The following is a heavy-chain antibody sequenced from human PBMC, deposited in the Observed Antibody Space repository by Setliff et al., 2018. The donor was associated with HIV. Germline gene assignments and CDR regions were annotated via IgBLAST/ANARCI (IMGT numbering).Heavy chain of an antibody. J-gene: IGHJ6*01. D-gene: IGHD2-2*01. CDR2: IYTSGST. CDR3: ARGPSGRAPAPARAPHYYGLDL. V-gene: IGHV4-4*07. Sequence: SETLSLTCTVSDSGTYYWSWIRQPAGKGLEWIGRIYTSGSTNYSPSLESRVTMSLDSSRKQFSLRLISVTAADTAVYYCARGPSGRAPAPARAPHYYGLDLWGPGTTVTVSS. CDR1: DSGTYY.